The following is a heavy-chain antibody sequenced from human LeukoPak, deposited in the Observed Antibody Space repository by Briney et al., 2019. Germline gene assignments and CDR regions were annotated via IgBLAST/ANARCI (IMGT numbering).Heavy chain of an antibody. CDR3: ARDRGHIAVAGIGLADY. D-gene: IGHD6-19*01. J-gene: IGHJ4*02. CDR2: IKQDGSEK. CDR1: GFTFSSYW. Sequence: GGSLRLSCAASGFTFSSYWMSWVRQAPGKGLEWVANIKQDGSEKYYVDSVKGRFTISRDNAKNSPYLQMNSLRAEDTAVYYCARDRGHIAVAGIGLADYWGQGTLVTVSS. V-gene: IGHV3-7*01.